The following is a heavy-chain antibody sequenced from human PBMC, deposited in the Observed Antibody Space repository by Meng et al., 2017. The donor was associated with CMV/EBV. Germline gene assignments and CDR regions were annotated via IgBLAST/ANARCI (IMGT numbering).Heavy chain of an antibody. Sequence: ISSSRYYWGWIRQPPGKGLEWIGSIYYSGSTYYNPSLKSRVTISVDTSKNQFSLKLSSVTAADTAVYYCASPPINYYDSSGYYFFDYWGQGTLVTVSS. CDR2: IYYSGST. CDR1: ISSSRYY. V-gene: IGHV4-39*01. D-gene: IGHD3-22*01. J-gene: IGHJ4*02. CDR3: ASPPINYYDSSGYYFFDY.